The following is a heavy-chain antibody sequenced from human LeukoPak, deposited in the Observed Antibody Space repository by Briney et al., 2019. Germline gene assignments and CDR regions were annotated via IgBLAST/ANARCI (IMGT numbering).Heavy chain of an antibody. J-gene: IGHJ5*02. CDR3: ASRKKPYYYGSGSRDNWFDP. V-gene: IGHV4-34*01. CDR2: INHSGST. CDR1: GGSFSGYY. Sequence: SETLSLTCAVYGGSFSGYYWSWIRQPPGKGLEWIGEINHSGSTNYNPSLKSRVTISVDTSKNQFSLKLSSVTAADTAVYYCASRKKPYYYGSGSRDNWFDPWGQGTLVTVSS. D-gene: IGHD3-10*01.